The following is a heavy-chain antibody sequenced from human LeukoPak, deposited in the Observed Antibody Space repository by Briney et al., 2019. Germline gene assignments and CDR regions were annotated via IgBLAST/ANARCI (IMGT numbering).Heavy chain of an antibody. CDR1: GGSISSYY. CDR3: ASLGTGGPDAFDI. V-gene: IGHV4-59*08. D-gene: IGHD1/OR15-1a*01. Sequence: PSETLSLTCTVSGGSISSYYWSWIRQPPGKGLEWIGYIYYSGSTNYNPSLKSRVTISVDTSKNQFSLKLSSVTAADTAVYYCASLGTGGPDAFDIWGQGTMVTVSS. CDR2: IYYSGST. J-gene: IGHJ3*02.